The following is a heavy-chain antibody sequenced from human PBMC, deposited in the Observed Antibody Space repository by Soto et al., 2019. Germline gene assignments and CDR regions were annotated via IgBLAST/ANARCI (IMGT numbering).Heavy chain of an antibody. V-gene: IGHV4-59*08. CDR1: GGSISSYY. CDR2: IYYSGST. Sequence: SETLSLTCTVSGGSISSYYWSWIRQPPGKGLEWIGYIYYSGSTNYNPSLKSRVTISVDTSKNQFSLKLSSVTAADTAVYYCARGLLNSSSWTLHAFDIWGQGTMVTVSS. CDR3: ARGLLNSSSWTLHAFDI. D-gene: IGHD6-13*01. J-gene: IGHJ3*02.